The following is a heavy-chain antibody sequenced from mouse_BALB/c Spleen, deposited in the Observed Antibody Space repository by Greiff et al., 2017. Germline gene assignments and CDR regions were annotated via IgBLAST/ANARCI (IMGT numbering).Heavy chain of an antibody. V-gene: IGHV6-6*02. D-gene: IGHD3-1*01. CDR3: TRLRAETYFDY. Sequence: EVQGVESGGGLVQPGGSMKLSCVASGFTFSNYWMNWVRQSPEKGLEWVAEIRLKSNNYATHYAESVKGRFTISRDDSKSSVYLQMNNLRAEDTGIYYCTRLRAETYFDYWGQGTTLTVSS. CDR2: IRLKSNNYAT. J-gene: IGHJ2*01. CDR1: GFTFSNYW.